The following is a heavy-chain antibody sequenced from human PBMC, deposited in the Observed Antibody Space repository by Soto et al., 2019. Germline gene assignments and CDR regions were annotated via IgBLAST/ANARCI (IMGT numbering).Heavy chain of an antibody. D-gene: IGHD4-17*01. J-gene: IGHJ4*02. V-gene: IGHV3-9*01. CDR1: GFTFDDYA. CDR2: ISWNSGSI. Sequence: EVQLVESGGGLAQPGRSLRLSCAASGFTFDDYAMHWVRQAPGKGLEWVSGISWNSGSIGYADSVKGRFTISRDNAKNCLYLQMNSLRAEDTALYYCAIFRTVTTPFDFWGQGTLVTVSS. CDR3: AIFRTVTTPFDF.